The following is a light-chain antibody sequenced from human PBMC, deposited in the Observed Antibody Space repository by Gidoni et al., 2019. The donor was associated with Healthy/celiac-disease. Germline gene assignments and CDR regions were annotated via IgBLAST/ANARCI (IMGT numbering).Light chain of an antibody. CDR2: VSS. Sequence: EIVLTHSSGTLSLSPGERATLSCRASQCVSSSYLAWYQQKPGQAPRLLIYVSSSRAPGIPDRCSGSGSGTDFTLTISRLEHEDFAVYYCQQYGSSPRTFGQGTRLEIK. V-gene: IGKV3-20*01. CDR1: QCVSSSY. CDR3: QQYGSSPRT. J-gene: IGKJ5*01.